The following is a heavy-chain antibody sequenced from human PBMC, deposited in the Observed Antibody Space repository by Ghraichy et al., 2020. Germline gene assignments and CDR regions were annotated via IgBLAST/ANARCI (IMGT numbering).Heavy chain of an antibody. Sequence: SETLSLTCAVYGGSFSGYYWSWIRQPPGKGLEWIGEINHSGSTNYNPSLKSRVTISVDTSKNQFSLKLSSVTAADAAVYYCASSAVAGTVDYWGQGTLVTVSS. J-gene: IGHJ4*02. D-gene: IGHD6-19*01. CDR3: ASSAVAGTVDY. CDR1: GGSFSGYY. CDR2: INHSGST. V-gene: IGHV4-34*01.